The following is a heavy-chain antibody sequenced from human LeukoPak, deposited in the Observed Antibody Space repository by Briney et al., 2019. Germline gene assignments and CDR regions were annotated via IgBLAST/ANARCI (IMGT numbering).Heavy chain of an antibody. J-gene: IGHJ5*02. D-gene: IGHD5-12*01. CDR3: AKDATRIVYNWFDP. V-gene: IGHV3-23*01. CDR1: GFTFDDYA. Sequence: GSLRLSCAASGFTFDDYAMHWVRQAPGKGLEWVSGISWNSGSTYYADSVKGRFTISRDNSKNTLYLQMNSLRAEDTAVYYCAKDATRIVYNWFDPWGQGTLVTVSS. CDR2: ISWNSGST.